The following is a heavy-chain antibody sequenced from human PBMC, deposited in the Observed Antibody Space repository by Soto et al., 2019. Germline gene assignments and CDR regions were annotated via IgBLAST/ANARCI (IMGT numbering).Heavy chain of an antibody. CDR2: IYYSGST. V-gene: IGHV4-39*01. CDR1: GGSISSSSYY. Sequence: SETLSLTCTVSGGSISSSSYYWGWIRQPPGKGLEWIGSIYYSGSTYYNPSLKSRVIISVDTSKNQFSLKLSSVTAADTAVYYCARHRSGTDYYYGMDVWGQGNTVTVSS. D-gene: IGHD6-13*01. J-gene: IGHJ6*02. CDR3: ARHRSGTDYYYGMDV.